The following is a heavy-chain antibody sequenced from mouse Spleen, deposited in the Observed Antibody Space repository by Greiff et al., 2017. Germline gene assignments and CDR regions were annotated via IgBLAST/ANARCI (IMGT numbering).Heavy chain of an antibody. V-gene: IGHV1-52*01. CDR3: ARRDGDYALYAMDY. D-gene: IGHD2-13*01. Sequence: QVQLQQPGAELVRPGSSVKLSCKASGYTFTSYWMHWVKQRPIQGLEWIGNIDPSDSETHYNQKFKDKATLTVDKSSSTAYMQLSSLTSEDSAVYYCARRDGDYALYAMDYWGQGTSVTVSS. CDR2: IDPSDSET. CDR1: GYTFTSYW. J-gene: IGHJ4*01.